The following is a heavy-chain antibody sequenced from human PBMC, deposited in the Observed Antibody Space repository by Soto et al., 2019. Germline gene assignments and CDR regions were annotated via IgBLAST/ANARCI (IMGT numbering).Heavy chain of an antibody. Sequence: QVQLVESGGGVVQPGRSLRLSCAASGFTFSSYAMHWVRQAPGKGLEWVAVISYDGSNKYYADSVKGRFTISRDNSKNTLYLQMNSLRAEETAVYYCARALTVAEGGMDVWGQGTTVTVSS. V-gene: IGHV3-30-3*01. J-gene: IGHJ6*02. D-gene: IGHD4-4*01. CDR1: GFTFSSYA. CDR2: ISYDGSNK. CDR3: ARALTVAEGGMDV.